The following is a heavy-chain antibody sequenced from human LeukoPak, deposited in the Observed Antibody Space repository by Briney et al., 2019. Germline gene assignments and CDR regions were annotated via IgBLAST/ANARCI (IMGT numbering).Heavy chain of an antibody. D-gene: IGHD3-22*01. J-gene: IGHJ4*02. Sequence: QPGGSLRLSCAASGFTVSSNYMSWVRQAPGKGLEWVSVIYSGGGTYYADSVKGRFTISRGNSKNTLYLQMNSLRAEDTAVYYCGRENHYYDSSGYYFKIDYWGQGTLVTVSS. CDR3: GRENHYYDSSGYYFKIDY. CDR1: GFTVSSNY. V-gene: IGHV3-53*01. CDR2: IYSGGGT.